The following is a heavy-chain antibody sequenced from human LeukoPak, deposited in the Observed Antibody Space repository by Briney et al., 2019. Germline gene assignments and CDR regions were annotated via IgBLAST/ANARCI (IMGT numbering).Heavy chain of an antibody. CDR1: GFTFDDYA. D-gene: IGHD3-9*01. V-gene: IGHV3-9*01. J-gene: IGHJ4*02. CDR3: AKDYALTGYAGDAYDY. CDR2: ISWNSGSI. Sequence: GGSLRLSCAASGFTFDDYAMHWVRQAPGKGLEWVSGISWNSGSIGYADSVKGRFTISRDNAKNSLYLQMNSPRAEDTALYYCAKDYALTGYAGDAYDYWGQGTLVTVSS.